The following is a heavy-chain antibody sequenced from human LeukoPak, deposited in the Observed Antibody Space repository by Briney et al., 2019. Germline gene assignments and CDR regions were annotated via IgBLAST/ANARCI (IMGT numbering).Heavy chain of an antibody. D-gene: IGHD2-2*01. J-gene: IGHJ4*02. CDR1: GGSFSGYY. CDR2: INHSGST. Sequence: SETLSLTCAVYGGSFSGYYWSWIRQPPGKGLEWIGEINHSGSTNYNPSLKSRVTISVDTSKNQFSLKLSSVTAADTAVYYCARDSYCSSTSCYPFDYWGQGTLVTVSS. CDR3: ARDSYCSSTSCYPFDY. V-gene: IGHV4-34*01.